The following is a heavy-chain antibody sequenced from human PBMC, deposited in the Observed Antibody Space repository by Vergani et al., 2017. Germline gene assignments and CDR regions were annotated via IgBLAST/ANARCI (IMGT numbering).Heavy chain of an antibody. D-gene: IGHD4-11*01. CDR1: GGSFTSYH. J-gene: IGHJ6*03. Sequence: QVQIQQWGGGLLKPSETLSLTCVVNGGSFTSYHWTWIRQSPGEGLEWVGDIDHTGRPDYNPSLKSRLTMSLDKSRNQFSLTLNSVTATDTAIYFCARVNTETNGHLYYYYYMDVWGQGTAVTVS. CDR2: IDHTGRP. V-gene: IGHV4-34*01. CDR3: ARVNTETNGHLYYYYYMDV.